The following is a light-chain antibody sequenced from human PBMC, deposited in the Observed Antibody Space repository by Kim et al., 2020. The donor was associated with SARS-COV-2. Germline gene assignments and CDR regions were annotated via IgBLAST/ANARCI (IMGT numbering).Light chain of an antibody. CDR1: SLRSYY. CDR3: NSRDSSGNHQVV. CDR2: GKN. Sequence: LGQTGRSTCQGDSLRSYYASWYQQKPGQAPVLVIYGKNNRPSGIPDRFSGSSSGNTASLTITGAQAEDEADYYCNSRDSSGNHQVVFGGGTQLTVL. V-gene: IGLV3-19*01. J-gene: IGLJ2*01.